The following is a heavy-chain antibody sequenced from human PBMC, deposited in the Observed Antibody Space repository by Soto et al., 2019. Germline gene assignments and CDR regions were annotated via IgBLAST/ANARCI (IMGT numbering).Heavy chain of an antibody. D-gene: IGHD3-9*01. V-gene: IGHV5-51*01. CDR3: LKRSHFTGDAFDI. CDR2: IYPGDSDT. Sequence: GESLKISCKGSGYSFTSYWIGWVRQMPGKGLEWMGIIYPGDSDTRYSPSFQGQVTISADKSISTAYLQWSSLKASDTAMYYCLKRSHFTGDAFDICDQRTMVPVSS. J-gene: IGHJ3*02. CDR1: GYSFTSYW.